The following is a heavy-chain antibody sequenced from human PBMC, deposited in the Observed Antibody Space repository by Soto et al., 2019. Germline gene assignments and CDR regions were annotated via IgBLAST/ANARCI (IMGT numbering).Heavy chain of an antibody. Sequence: ASVKVSCKASGYTFTGYYMHWVRQAPGQGLEWMGWINPNSGGTNYAQKFQGWVTMTRDMSISTAYMELSRLRSDDTAVYYCATGTVTPYYYYGMDVWGQGTTVTVSS. V-gene: IGHV1-2*04. CDR2: INPNSGGT. CDR1: GYTFTGYY. CDR3: ATGTVTPYYYYGMDV. J-gene: IGHJ6*02. D-gene: IGHD4-4*01.